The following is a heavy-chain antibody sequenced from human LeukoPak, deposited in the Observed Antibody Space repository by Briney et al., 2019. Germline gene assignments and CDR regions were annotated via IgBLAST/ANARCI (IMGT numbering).Heavy chain of an antibody. CDR1: GFTFSNYW. D-gene: IGHD1-26*01. CDR3: ARASGSFFRLDAFDI. J-gene: IGHJ3*02. CDR2: IIQDGSEK. Sequence: GGSLRLACAASGFTFSNYWMSWVRQAPGKGLEWVANIIQDGSEKYYVDSVKGRFTISRDNAKNSLYLQMNSLRAEDTAVYYCARASGSFFRLDAFDIWGQGTMVTVSS. V-gene: IGHV3-7*01.